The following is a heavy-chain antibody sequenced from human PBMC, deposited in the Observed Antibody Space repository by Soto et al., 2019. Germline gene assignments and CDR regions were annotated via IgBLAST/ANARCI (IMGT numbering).Heavy chain of an antibody. CDR2: IIPVFGTA. V-gene: IGHV1-69*01. CDR3: ARGDSGSYPAGN. CDR1: GGTFSNHT. J-gene: IGHJ4*02. D-gene: IGHD1-26*01. Sequence: QVQLVQSGAEMKKPGSSMKVSCKASGGTFSNHTISWVRQAPGQGLEWMRGIIPVFGTAHYAQKFQVRVTITADGSTSTAYMELRSLTSEDTAMYYCARGDSGSYPAGNWGQGTLVTVSS.